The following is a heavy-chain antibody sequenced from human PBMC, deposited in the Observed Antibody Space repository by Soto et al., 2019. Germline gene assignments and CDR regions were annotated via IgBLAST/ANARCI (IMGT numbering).Heavy chain of an antibody. D-gene: IGHD4-17*01. CDR2: ISSSSSYI. CDR1: GFTFSSYS. CDR3: ARGPRPPRDYDWFDP. Sequence: PGGSLRLSCAASGFTFSSYSMNWVRQAPGKGLEWVSSISSSSSYIYYADSVKGRFTISRDNAKNSLYLQMNSLRAEDTAVYYCARGPRPPRDYDWFDPWGQGTLVTVSS. V-gene: IGHV3-21*01. J-gene: IGHJ5*02.